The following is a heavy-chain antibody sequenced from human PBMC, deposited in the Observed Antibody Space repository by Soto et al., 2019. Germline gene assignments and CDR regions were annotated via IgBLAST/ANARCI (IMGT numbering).Heavy chain of an antibody. J-gene: IGHJ6*02. CDR3: AXXXXRXXXXXXXGMDV. V-gene: IGHV3-30*18. CDR1: GFTFSSYG. CDR2: ISYDGSNK. Sequence: QVQLVESGGGVVQPGRSLRLSCAASGFTFSSYGMHWVRQAPGKGLEWVAVISYDGSNKYYADSVKGRFTISRDNSKNTLYLQMNSLRAEDTAVYYCAXXXXRXXXXXXXGMDVWGQGTTVTVSS.